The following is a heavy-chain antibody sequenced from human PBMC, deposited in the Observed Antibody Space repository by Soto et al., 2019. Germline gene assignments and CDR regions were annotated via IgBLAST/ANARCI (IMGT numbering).Heavy chain of an antibody. D-gene: IGHD6-19*01. J-gene: IGHJ6*02. CDR1: GYSISSGYY. CDR3: ARADSSGWYYYYYGMDV. V-gene: IGHV4-38-2*01. CDR2: IYHSGST. Sequence: PSETLSPTCAVSGYSISSGYYWGWIRQPPGKGLEWIGSIYHSGSTYYNPSLKSRVTISVDTSKNQFSLKLSSVTAADTAVYYCARADSSGWYYYYYGMDVWGQGTTVTVSS.